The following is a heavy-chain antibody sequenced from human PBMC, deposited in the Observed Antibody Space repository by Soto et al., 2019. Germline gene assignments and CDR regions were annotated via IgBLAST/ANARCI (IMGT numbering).Heavy chain of an antibody. CDR1: GFTFSSYG. CDR2: IPYDGSNK. V-gene: IGHV3-30*18. J-gene: IGHJ4*02. D-gene: IGHD1-26*01. Sequence: QVQLVESGGGVVQPGRSLRLSCAASGFTFSSYGMHWVRQAPGKGLEWVAVIPYDGSNKYYADSVKGRFTISRDNSKNTLYLQMNSLRAEDTAVYYCAKDPSGSYFDYWGQGTLVTVSS. CDR3: AKDPSGSYFDY.